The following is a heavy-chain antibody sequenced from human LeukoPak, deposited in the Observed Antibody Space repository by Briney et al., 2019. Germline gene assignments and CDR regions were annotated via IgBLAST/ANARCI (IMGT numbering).Heavy chain of an antibody. CDR1: GGSISSYY. CDR3: ARDWVTMVRGVTNYWYFDL. D-gene: IGHD3-10*01. Sequence: SETLSLTCTVSGGSISSYYWSWIRQPPGKGLEWIGYIYYSGSTNYNPSLKSRVTISVDTSKNQFSLKLSSVTAADTAVYYCARDWVTMVRGVTNYWYFDLWGRGTLVTVSS. J-gene: IGHJ2*01. V-gene: IGHV4-59*01. CDR2: IYYSGST.